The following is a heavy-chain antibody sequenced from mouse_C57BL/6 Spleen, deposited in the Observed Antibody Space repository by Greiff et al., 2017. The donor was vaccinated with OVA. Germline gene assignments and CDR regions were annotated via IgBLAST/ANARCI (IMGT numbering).Heavy chain of an antibody. CDR1: GYTFTSYW. D-gene: IGHD1-1*01. J-gene: IGHJ2*01. V-gene: IGHV1-69*01. CDR3: ASGYGKNYFDY. Sequence: QVQLQQPGAELVMPGASVKLSCKASGYTFTSYWMHWVKQRPGQGLEWIGEIDPSDSYTNYNQKFKGKSTLTVDKSSSTAYMQLSSLTSEDSAVYSCASGYGKNYFDYWGQGTTLTVSS. CDR2: IDPSDSYT.